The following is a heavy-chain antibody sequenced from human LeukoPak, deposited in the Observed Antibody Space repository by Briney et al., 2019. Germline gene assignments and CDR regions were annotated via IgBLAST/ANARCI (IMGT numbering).Heavy chain of an antibody. CDR2: IVGDGGGI. D-gene: IGHD5-24*01. Sequence: PGGSLRLSCAASGFTFSTYAMNWVRQAPGKGLEWASVIVGDGGGIHYADSVSGRFTISRDNSRNTLYLQMNSLRVEDTAVYYCAKDRIPDGKYSIDFWGQGTLVTVSS. V-gene: IGHV3-23*01. J-gene: IGHJ4*02. CDR3: AKDRIPDGKYSIDF. CDR1: GFTFSTYA.